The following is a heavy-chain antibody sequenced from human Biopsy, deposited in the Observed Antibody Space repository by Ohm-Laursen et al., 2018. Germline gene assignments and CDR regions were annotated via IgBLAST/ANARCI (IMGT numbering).Heavy chain of an antibody. D-gene: IGHD3-3*01. CDR1: GGTFSNYA. V-gene: IGHV1-69*10. Sequence: GASVKVSCKASGGTFSNYAISWVRQAPGEGLVWMGGIIAVSGLVNYAPKFQGRVCITADKSTTTAYMELSNLKSEDTAVYYFATPFQYYDSWGGYPPFDHWGQGTLDTVSS. J-gene: IGHJ4*02. CDR3: ATPFQYYDSWGGYPPFDH. CDR2: IIAVSGLV.